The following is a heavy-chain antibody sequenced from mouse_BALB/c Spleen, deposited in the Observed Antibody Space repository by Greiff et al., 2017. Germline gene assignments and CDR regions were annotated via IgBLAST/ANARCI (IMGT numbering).Heavy chain of an antibody. CDR3: ARRRGYYGSSYVGAMDY. CDR2: INPSTGYT. CDR1: GYTFTSYW. D-gene: IGHD1-1*01. V-gene: IGHV1-7*01. Sequence: QVQLQQSGAELAKPGASVKMSCKASGYTFTSYWMHWVKQRPGQGLEWIGYINPSTGYTEYNQKFKDKATLTADKSSSTAYMQLSSLTSEDSAVYYCARRRGYYGSSYVGAMDYWGQGTSVTVSS. J-gene: IGHJ4*01.